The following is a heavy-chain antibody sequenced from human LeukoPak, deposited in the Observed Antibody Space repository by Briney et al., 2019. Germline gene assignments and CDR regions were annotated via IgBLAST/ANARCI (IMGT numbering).Heavy chain of an antibody. Sequence: GGSLRLSCAASGFTFSSYSMNWVRQAPGKGLEWVSSISSSSSYIYYADSVKGRFTISRDNAKNSLYLQMNSLRAEDTAAYYCAFTPGRYCSSTSCYSDYWGQGTLVTVSS. V-gene: IGHV3-21*01. CDR2: ISSSSSYI. CDR1: GFTFSSYS. J-gene: IGHJ4*02. D-gene: IGHD2-2*01. CDR3: AFTPGRYCSSTSCYSDY.